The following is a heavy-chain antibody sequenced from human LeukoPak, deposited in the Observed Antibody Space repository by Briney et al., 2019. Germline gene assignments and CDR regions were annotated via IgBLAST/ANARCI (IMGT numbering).Heavy chain of an antibody. CDR1: GFTFSSYG. Sequence: GGSLRLSCAASGFTFSSYGMHWVRQAPGKGXXXXXXXXYDGSNKYYADSVKGRFTISRDNSKNTLYLQMNSLRAEDTAVYYCARPREYYDSSGYSGFDYWGQGTLVTVSS. V-gene: IGHV3-33*01. CDR3: ARPREYYDSSGYSGFDY. D-gene: IGHD3-22*01. J-gene: IGHJ4*02. CDR2: XXYDGSNK.